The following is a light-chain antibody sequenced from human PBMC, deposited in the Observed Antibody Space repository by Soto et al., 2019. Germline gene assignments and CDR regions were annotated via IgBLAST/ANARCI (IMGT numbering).Light chain of an antibody. CDR1: SSDVGAYDF. CDR2: DVT. J-gene: IGLJ2*01. Sequence: QSALTQPASVSGSPGQSITISCTGTSSDVGAYDFVSWYQHSPGKAPKLVTFDVTHRPPGISDRFSGSKSANTASLPISGLQAADEAFYYCSSYTTRSTLVFGGGTKLPVL. CDR3: SSYTTRSTLV. V-gene: IGLV2-14*01.